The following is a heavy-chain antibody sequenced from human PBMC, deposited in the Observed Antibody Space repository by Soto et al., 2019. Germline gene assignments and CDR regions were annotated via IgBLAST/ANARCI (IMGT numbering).Heavy chain of an antibody. Sequence: ASVKVSCKASGYTFTSYDINWVRQATGRGLEWMGWMNPNSGNTGYAQKFQGRVTMTRNTSISTAYMELSSLRSEDTAVYYCARVGWTGYYKRWFDPWGQGTLVTVSS. CDR2: MNPNSGNT. D-gene: IGHD3-9*01. CDR3: ARVGWTGYYKRWFDP. CDR1: GYTFTSYD. V-gene: IGHV1-8*01. J-gene: IGHJ5*02.